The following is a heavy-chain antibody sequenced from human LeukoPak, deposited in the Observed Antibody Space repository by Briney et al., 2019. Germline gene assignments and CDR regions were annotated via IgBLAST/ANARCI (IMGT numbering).Heavy chain of an antibody. V-gene: IGHV3-21*01. J-gene: IGHJ4*02. CDR1: GFTFSSYS. D-gene: IGHD4-11*01. CDR3: ARDLFPSTTAYFDY. CDR2: ISSSSRYI. Sequence: GGSLRLSCAASGFTFSSYSMNWVRQAPGKGLEWVSSISSSSRYIYYADSVKGRFTISRDDAKNSLYQQMNSLRAEDTAVYYCARDLFPSTTAYFDYWGQGTLVTVSS.